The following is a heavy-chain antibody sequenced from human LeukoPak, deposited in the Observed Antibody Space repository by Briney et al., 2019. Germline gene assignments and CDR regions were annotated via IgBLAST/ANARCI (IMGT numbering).Heavy chain of an antibody. V-gene: IGHV1-69*13. Sequence: ASVKVSCKASGGTFSSYAISWVRQAPGQGLEWMGGIIPIFGTANYAQKFQGRVTITADESTSTAYMELSSLRSEDTAVYYCARDRQQLADFDYWGQGTLVTVSS. CDR2: IIPIFGTA. J-gene: IGHJ4*02. D-gene: IGHD6-13*01. CDR1: GGTFSSYA. CDR3: ARDRQQLADFDY.